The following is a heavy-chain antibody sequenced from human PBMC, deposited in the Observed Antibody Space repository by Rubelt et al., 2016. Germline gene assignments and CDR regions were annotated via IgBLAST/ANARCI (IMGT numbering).Heavy chain of an antibody. D-gene: IGHD3-22*01. CDR2: IYYSGST. CDR3: GSWGSGYSLDAFDI. Sequence: QVQLQQWGAGLLKPSETLSLTCTVSGGSISSSSYYWGWIRQPPGKGLEWIGSIYYSGSTYYNPSLKSRFTISVDTSKNQFSLKLSSVTAADTAVYYCGSWGSGYSLDAFDIWGQGTMVTVSS. J-gene: IGHJ3*02. V-gene: IGHV4-39*07. CDR1: GGSISSSSYY.